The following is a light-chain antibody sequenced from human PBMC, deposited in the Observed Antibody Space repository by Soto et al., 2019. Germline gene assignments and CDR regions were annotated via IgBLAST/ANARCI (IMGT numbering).Light chain of an antibody. Sequence: QSALTQPASVSGSPGRSITISCTGTSSDLGSYNLVSWYQQHPGKAPKLMIYEGSKRPSGVSNRFSGSKSGNTASLTISGLQAEDEADYYCCSYAGSSTWVFGGGTKLTVL. CDR3: CSYAGSSTWV. CDR2: EGS. V-gene: IGLV2-23*01. CDR1: SSDLGSYNL. J-gene: IGLJ3*02.